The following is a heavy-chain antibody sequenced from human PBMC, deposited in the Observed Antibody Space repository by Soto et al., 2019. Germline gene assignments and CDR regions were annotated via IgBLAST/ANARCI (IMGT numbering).Heavy chain of an antibody. J-gene: IGHJ6*02. CDR3: ARGYCSSTSCYTPLSYYYYGMDV. D-gene: IGHD2-2*02. CDR1: GGSISSGGYY. CDR2: IYYSGST. Sequence: LSLTCTVSGGSISSGGYYWSWIRQHPGKGLEWLGYIYYSGSTYYNPSLKSRVTISVDTSKNQFSLKLSSVTAADTAVYYCARGYCSSTSCYTPLSYYYYGMDVWGQGTTVTVSS. V-gene: IGHV4-31*03.